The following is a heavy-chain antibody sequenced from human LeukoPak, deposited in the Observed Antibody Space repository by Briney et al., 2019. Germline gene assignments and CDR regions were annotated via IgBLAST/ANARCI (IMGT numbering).Heavy chain of an antibody. Sequence: GRSLRLSCAASGFTFSNYAMHWVRQAPGKGLEWVAVIWYDGSNKYYADSVKGRFTISRDNSKNTLYLQMNSLRAEDTAVYYCARSHEAAAGEGEGSYYYYYGMDVWGQGTTVTVSS. CDR1: GFTFSNYA. CDR3: ARSHEAAAGEGEGSYYYYYGMDV. D-gene: IGHD6-13*01. J-gene: IGHJ6*02. CDR2: IWYDGSNK. V-gene: IGHV3-33*08.